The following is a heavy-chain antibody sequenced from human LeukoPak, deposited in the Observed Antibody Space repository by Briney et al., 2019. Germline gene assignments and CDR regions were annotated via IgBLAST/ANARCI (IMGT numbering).Heavy chain of an antibody. Sequence: GGSLRLSCAASGFTVSNNYMSWVRQRPGKGLEWVSVIYSGGNTYYADSVRGRFTISRDNSQNTLYLQMNSLRVDDTALYFCAGAGFYSGWYVVDFWGHGTLVTVSS. D-gene: IGHD6-19*01. J-gene: IGHJ4*01. CDR2: IYSGGNT. V-gene: IGHV3-53*03. CDR3: AGAGFYSGWYVVDF. CDR1: GFTVSNNY.